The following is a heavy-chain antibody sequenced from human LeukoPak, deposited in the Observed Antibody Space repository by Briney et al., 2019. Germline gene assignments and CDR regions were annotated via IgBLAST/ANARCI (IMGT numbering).Heavy chain of an antibody. V-gene: IGHV3-15*01. Sequence: GGSLRLSCVGSGFTFSDAWMSWVRQARGKGLECVGSIKSNSDGGTTDYAATVKGQFNISRDDSRNTLYLQMNSLKTEDTAVYYCTTRRQDGWWGQGTLVTVS. D-gene: IGHD2-15*01. CDR2: IKSNSDGGTT. CDR1: GFTFSDAW. CDR3: TTRRQDGW. J-gene: IGHJ4*02.